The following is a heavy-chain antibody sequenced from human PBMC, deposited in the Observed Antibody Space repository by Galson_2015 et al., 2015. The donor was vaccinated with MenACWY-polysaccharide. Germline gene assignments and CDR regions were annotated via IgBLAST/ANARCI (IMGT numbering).Heavy chain of an antibody. J-gene: IGHJ4*02. D-gene: IGHD3-22*01. Sequence: SLSLSCAASGFTFSNAWMSWVRQAPGKGLEWVGRIKSKTDGGTTDYAAPVKGRFTISRDDSKNTLYLQMNSLKTEDTAVYYCTTESVGYYDSSGYLFDYWGRGTLVTVSS. CDR2: IKSKTDGGTT. CDR1: GFTFSNAW. CDR3: TTESVGYYDSSGYLFDY. V-gene: IGHV3-15*01.